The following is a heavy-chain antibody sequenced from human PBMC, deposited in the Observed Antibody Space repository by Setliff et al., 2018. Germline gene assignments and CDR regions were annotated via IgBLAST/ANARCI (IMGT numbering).Heavy chain of an antibody. V-gene: IGHV3-7*01. CDR1: GYSIRSDY. CDR3: ARDATYYDFWSDYSPDAFDI. Sequence: ETLSLTCTVSGYSIRSDYYWGWVRQAPGKGLEWVANIKQDGSEKYYVDSVKGRFAISRDNAKNSLYLQMNSLRAEDTAMYYCARDATYYDFWSDYSPDAFDIWGQGTMVTVSS. CDR2: IKQDGSEK. J-gene: IGHJ3*02. D-gene: IGHD3-3*01.